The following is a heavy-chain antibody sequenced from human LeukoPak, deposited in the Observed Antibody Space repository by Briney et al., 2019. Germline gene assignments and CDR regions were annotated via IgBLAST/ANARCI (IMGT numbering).Heavy chain of an antibody. J-gene: IGHJ4*02. CDR1: GYTFTGYY. V-gene: IGHV1-2*02. CDR3: AITLGPTTSDY. Sequence: ASVKVSCKASGYTFTGYYMHWARQAPGQGLEWMGWINPNGGGTNYAQKFQGRVTLTRDTSISTAYMYLSRLRSDDTAVYYCAITLGPTTSDYWGQGTLVTVSS. D-gene: IGHD1-26*01. CDR2: INPNGGGT.